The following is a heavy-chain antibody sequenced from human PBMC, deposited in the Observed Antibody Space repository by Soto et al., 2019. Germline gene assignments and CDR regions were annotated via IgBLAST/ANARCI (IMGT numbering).Heavy chain of an antibody. Sequence: GGSLRLSCAASGFTFSSYGMHWVRQAPGKGLEWVAVISYDGSNKYYADSVKGRFTISRDNSKNTLYLQMNSLRAEDTAVYYWARESSYGDHRFDYWGQGTLVTVSS. J-gene: IGHJ4*02. D-gene: IGHD4-17*01. CDR1: GFTFSSYG. V-gene: IGHV3-30*03. CDR3: ARESSYGDHRFDY. CDR2: ISYDGSNK.